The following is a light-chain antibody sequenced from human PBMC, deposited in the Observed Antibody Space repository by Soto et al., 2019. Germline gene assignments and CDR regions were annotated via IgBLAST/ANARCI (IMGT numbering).Light chain of an antibody. V-gene: IGKV3-15*01. Sequence: DIVMAQSPATLSASPGERATLSCRASQSVRSNLAWYQQKPGQAPRLLIYSASTRATGIPARFSGSGSGTEFTLSIGSLQSEDFAIYYCQQYNTWPPTFGQGTKVDIK. CDR2: SAS. CDR3: QQYNTWPPT. CDR1: QSVRSN. J-gene: IGKJ1*01.